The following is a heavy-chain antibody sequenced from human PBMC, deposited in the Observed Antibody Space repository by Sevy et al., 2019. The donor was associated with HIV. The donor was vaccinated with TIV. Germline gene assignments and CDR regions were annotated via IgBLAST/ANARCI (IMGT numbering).Heavy chain of an antibody. D-gene: IGHD1-1*01. Sequence: GGSLRLSCVASGFTFRSFSMHWVRQAPGKGLEWVAAIWYDGRTERYADSVQGRFTISRDNSKKTLYLQMNSLRDEETAIYYCARDAARVIVPTAGFDSWGQGTLVTVSS. CDR1: GFTFRSFS. CDR3: ARDAARVIVPTAGFDS. CDR2: IWYDGRTE. J-gene: IGHJ5*01. V-gene: IGHV3-33*01.